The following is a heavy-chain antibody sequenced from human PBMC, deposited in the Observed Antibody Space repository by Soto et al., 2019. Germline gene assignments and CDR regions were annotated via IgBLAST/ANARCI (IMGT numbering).Heavy chain of an antibody. CDR3: ARELDWDYYYGMDV. D-gene: IGHD3-9*01. J-gene: IGHJ6*02. Sequence: GASVKVSCKASGYTFTSYGISWVRQAPGQGLEWMGWISAYNGNTNYAQKLQGRVTMTTDTSTSTAYMELRSLRSDDTAVYYCARELDWDYYYGMDVWGQGTTVTVSS. CDR2: ISAYNGNT. V-gene: IGHV1-18*01. CDR1: GYTFTSYG.